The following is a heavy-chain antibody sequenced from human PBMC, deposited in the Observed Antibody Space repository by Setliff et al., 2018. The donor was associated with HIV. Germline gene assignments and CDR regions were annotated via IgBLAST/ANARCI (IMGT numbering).Heavy chain of an antibody. Sequence: ASVKVSCKASGYTFISYGVGWVRQAPGQGLEWMGWISVKNGNTNYAQKFQGRVTMTTDTSTSTAYMELRSLGSDDTAVYYCARIVALNGYPSDYWGQGTLVTVSS. J-gene: IGHJ4*02. D-gene: IGHD2-8*01. V-gene: IGHV1-18*01. CDR3: ARIVALNGYPSDY. CDR2: ISVKNGNT. CDR1: GYTFISYG.